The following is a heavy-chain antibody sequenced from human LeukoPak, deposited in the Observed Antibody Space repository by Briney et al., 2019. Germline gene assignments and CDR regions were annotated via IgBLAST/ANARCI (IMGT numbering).Heavy chain of an antibody. CDR3: AREAMYSYGNNFDY. V-gene: IGHV4-61*01. CDR1: GGSVSSGSYY. D-gene: IGHD5-18*01. Sequence: SETLSLTCTVSGGSVSSGSYYWSWIRQPPGKGLEWVGYIYYSGSTNYNPSLKSRVTISVDTSKNQFSLKLSSVTAADTAVYHCAREAMYSYGNNFDYWGQGTLVTVSS. CDR2: IYYSGST. J-gene: IGHJ4*02.